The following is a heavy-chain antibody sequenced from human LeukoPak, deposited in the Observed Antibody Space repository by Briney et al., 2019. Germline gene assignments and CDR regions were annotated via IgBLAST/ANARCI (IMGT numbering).Heavy chain of an antibody. D-gene: IGHD1-20*01. Sequence: SGGSLRLSCAASGFTFSSYWMSWVRQVPGKGLEWVANIKQDGSEKYYVDSVKGRFTISRDNAKNSLYLQMNSLRAEDTAVYYCARDPPFIIGTTFFDYWGQGTLVTVSS. CDR3: ARDPPFIIGTTFFDY. CDR1: GFTFSSYW. V-gene: IGHV3-7*01. CDR2: IKQDGSEK. J-gene: IGHJ4*02.